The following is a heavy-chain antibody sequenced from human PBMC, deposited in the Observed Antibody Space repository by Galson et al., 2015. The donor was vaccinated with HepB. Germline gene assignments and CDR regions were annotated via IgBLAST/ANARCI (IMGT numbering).Heavy chain of an antibody. CDR3: ARPSGIAVAGASGY. D-gene: IGHD6-19*01. V-gene: IGHV1-18*04. CDR2: ISAYNGNT. J-gene: IGHJ4*02. Sequence: SVKVSCKASGYTFTSYGISWVRQAPGQGLEWMGWISAYNGNTNYAQKLQGRVTMTTDTSTSTAYMELRSLRSDDTAVYYCARPSGIAVAGASGYWGQGTLVTVSS. CDR1: GYTFTSYG.